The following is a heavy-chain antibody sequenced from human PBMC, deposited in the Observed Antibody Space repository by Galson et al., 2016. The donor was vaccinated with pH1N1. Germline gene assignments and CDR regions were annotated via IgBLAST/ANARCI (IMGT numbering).Heavy chain of an antibody. D-gene: IGHD4-17*01. Sequence: PALVKPTQTLTLTCTFSGFSLSTSGMCVSWIRQPPGKALEWLALIDWDDDKYYSTSLKTRLTISKDTSKNQVVLTMTNMDPVDTAPYDCARMRYGDYSDWFDPWGQGTLVTVSS. J-gene: IGHJ5*02. V-gene: IGHV2-70*01. CDR3: ARMRYGDYSDWFDP. CDR1: GFSLSTSGMC. CDR2: IDWDDDK.